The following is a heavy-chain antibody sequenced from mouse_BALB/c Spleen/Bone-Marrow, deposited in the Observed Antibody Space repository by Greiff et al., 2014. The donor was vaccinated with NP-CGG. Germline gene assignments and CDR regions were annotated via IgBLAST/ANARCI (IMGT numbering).Heavy chain of an antibody. CDR1: GFTFSNYG. V-gene: IGHV5-6-3*01. J-gene: IGHJ3*01. Sequence: EVKLVESGGGLVQPGGSLKLSCAASGFTFSNYGMSWVRQTPDKRLEMIATINVNGDTTYHPDSVKGRFTISRDNVKNTLYLQMSSLKSEDTAMYYCARGYDYSSWFAYWGQGTLVTVPA. D-gene: IGHD2-4*01. CDR3: ARGYDYSSWFAY. CDR2: INVNGDTT.